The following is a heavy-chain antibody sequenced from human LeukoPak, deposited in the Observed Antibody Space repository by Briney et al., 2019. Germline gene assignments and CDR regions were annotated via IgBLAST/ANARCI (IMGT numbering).Heavy chain of an antibody. CDR2: ISGSGGST. V-gene: IGHV3-23*01. CDR1: GFTFSSYA. CDR3: AKDYVQLKVFDY. D-gene: IGHD1-1*01. J-gene: IGHJ4*02. Sequence: GGSLRLSCAASGFTFSSYAMSCVRQAPGKGLEWVSAISGSGGSTYYADSVKGRFTISRDNSKNTLYLQMNSLRAEDTAVYYCAKDYVQLKVFDYWGQGTLVTVSS.